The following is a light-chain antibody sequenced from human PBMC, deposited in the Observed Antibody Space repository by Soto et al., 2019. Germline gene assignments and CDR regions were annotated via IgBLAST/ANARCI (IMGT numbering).Light chain of an antibody. Sequence: EIVLTQSPGTLSLSPGERATLSCRASQSVSSSYLAWYQQKPGQAPRLLIYGASSRATGIPDRFSGSGSGKDFTLTISRLEPEDFGVYYWQQYGSSPPFTFGPGTKVDIK. CDR3: QQYGSSPPFT. J-gene: IGKJ3*01. CDR2: GAS. V-gene: IGKV3-20*01. CDR1: QSVSSSY.